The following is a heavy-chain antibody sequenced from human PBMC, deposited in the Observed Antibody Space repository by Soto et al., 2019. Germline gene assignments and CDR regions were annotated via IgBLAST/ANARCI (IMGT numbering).Heavy chain of an antibody. D-gene: IGHD4-17*01. CDR1: GFTFSSYG. Sequence: QVQLVESGGGVVQPGRSLRLSCAASGFTFSSYGMHWVRQAPGKGLEWVAVIWYDGSNKYYADSVKGRFTISRDNSKNTLYLQMTSLRAEDTAVYYSARGQSYGDHRNWFDPWGQGTLVTVSS. CDR2: IWYDGSNK. CDR3: ARGQSYGDHRNWFDP. J-gene: IGHJ5*02. V-gene: IGHV3-33*01.